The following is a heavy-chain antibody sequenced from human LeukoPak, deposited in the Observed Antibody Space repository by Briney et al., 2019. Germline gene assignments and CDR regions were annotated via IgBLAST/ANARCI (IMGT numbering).Heavy chain of an antibody. D-gene: IGHD5-24*01. CDR2: IKQDGSQK. J-gene: IGHJ3*01. CDR3: AMKAVPRPRLHDAFDF. V-gene: IGHV3-7*03. CDR1: GFIFTDYW. Sequence: PGGSLRLSCAASGFIFTDYWMSWVRQAPGKGLEWVASIKQDGSQKFYVDSVKGRFTVSRDNAKNSLYLQMNSLRADDTAVYYCAMKAVPRPRLHDAFDFWGQGTVVSVSS.